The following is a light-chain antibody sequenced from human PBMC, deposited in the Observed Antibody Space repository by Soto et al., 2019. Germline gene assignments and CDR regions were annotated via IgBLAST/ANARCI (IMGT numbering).Light chain of an antibody. Sequence: QSVRTQPASGSGSPGQSTTISCTGTSSDFGSYNLVSWYQQHPGKAPKLMIYEDSKRPSGVSNRFSGSKSGNTASLTISGLQAEDDAAYYCCSYAGSSTYVFGPGTRSPS. CDR1: SSDFGSYNL. CDR3: CSYAGSSTYV. CDR2: EDS. J-gene: IGLJ1*01. V-gene: IGLV2-23*01.